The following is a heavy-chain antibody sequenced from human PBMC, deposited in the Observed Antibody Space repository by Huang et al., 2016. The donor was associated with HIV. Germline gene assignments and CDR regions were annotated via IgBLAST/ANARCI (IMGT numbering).Heavy chain of an antibody. CDR1: GDFISSTNYY. CDR2: VYQSGST. D-gene: IGHD6-13*01. J-gene: IGHJ4*02. Sequence: QLQLQESGPGQVKPSETLSLTCTVSGDFISSTNYYWGWTRQSPGKGLEWVGGVYQSGSTNYNPSLKSRVTLSVDTSRNQFSLRLNSVTAADTAVYYCASQHIGAAATWFWGRGTQVAVSS. V-gene: IGHV4-39*01. CDR3: ASQHIGAAATWF.